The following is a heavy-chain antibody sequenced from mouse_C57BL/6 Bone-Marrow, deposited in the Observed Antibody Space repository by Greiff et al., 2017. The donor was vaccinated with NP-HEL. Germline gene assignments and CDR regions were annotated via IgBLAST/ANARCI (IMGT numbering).Heavy chain of an antibody. V-gene: IGHV2-9*01. D-gene: IGHD2-3*01. CDR3: AIFYDGYYEAMDY. J-gene: IGHJ4*01. CDR1: GFSLTSYG. CDR2: IWGGGST. Sequence: VKVVESGPGLVAPSQSLSITCTVSGFSLTSYGVDWVRQPPGKGLEWLGVIWGGGSTNYNSALMSRLSISKDNSKSQVFLKMNSLQTDDTAMYYCAIFYDGYYEAMDYWGQGTSVTVSS.